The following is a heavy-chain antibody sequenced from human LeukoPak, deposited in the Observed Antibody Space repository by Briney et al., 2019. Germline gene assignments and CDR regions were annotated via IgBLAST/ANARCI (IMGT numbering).Heavy chain of an antibody. Sequence: GESLKISCKGSGYSFTSYWIGWVRQMPGKGLEWMGIIYPGDSDTRYSPSFQGQVTISADKSISTAYLQWSSLKASDTAMYYCVRAPRYFDWLLSLEDWFDPWGQGTLVTVSS. D-gene: IGHD3-9*01. CDR3: VRAPRYFDWLLSLEDWFDP. V-gene: IGHV5-51*01. J-gene: IGHJ5*02. CDR2: IYPGDSDT. CDR1: GYSFTSYW.